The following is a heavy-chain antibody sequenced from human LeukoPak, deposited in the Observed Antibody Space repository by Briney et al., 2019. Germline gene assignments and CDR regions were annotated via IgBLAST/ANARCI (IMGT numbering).Heavy chain of an antibody. CDR1: GFTFSSSA. D-gene: IGHD3-22*01. V-gene: IGHV3-23*01. CDR3: AKDRVVTRRRSYYFDY. CDR2: ISGSGSGGST. Sequence: GGSLRLSCAASGFTFSSSAMSWVRQAPGKGLEWVSSISGSGSGGSTYYADSVKGRFTISRDNSKNTLYLQMNSLRGEDTAIYYCAKDRVVTRRRSYYFDYWGQGTLVTVSS. J-gene: IGHJ4*02.